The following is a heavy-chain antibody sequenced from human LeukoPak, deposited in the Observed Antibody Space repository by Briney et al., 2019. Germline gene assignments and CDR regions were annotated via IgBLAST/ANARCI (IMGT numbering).Heavy chain of an antibody. Sequence: ASVKVSCKASGYTFNYYGITWVRQAPGQGLEWMGWVSAYSGNTTYAQKFQGRVTMTADTFTTTAYMELRSLRYDDAAVYYCARWNYYGSGRDYYYGMDVWGQGTTVTVSS. J-gene: IGHJ6*02. CDR1: GYTFNYYG. V-gene: IGHV1-18*01. D-gene: IGHD3-10*01. CDR3: ARWNYYGSGRDYYYGMDV. CDR2: VSAYSGNT.